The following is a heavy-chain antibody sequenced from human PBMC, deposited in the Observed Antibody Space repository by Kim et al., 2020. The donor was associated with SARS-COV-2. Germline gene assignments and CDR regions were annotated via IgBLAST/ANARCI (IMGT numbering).Heavy chain of an antibody. CDR1: GGSISSYY. CDR3: ARSDPMVGYYYYGMDV. J-gene: IGHJ6*02. V-gene: IGHV4-59*01. CDR2: IYYSGST. D-gene: IGHD3-10*01. Sequence: SETLSLTCTVSGGSISSYYWSWIRQPPGKGLEWIGYIYYSGSTNYNPSLKSRVTISVDTSKNQFSLKLSSVNVTDTAEYYCARSDPMVGYYYYGMDVWGQGTTVTVSS.